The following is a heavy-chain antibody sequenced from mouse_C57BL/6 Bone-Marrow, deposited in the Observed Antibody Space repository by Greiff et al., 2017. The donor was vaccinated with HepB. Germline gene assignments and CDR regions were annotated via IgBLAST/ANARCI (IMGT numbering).Heavy chain of an antibody. J-gene: IGHJ1*03. Sequence: VKLMESGPGLVAPSQSLSITCTVSGFSLTSYGVHWVRQPPGKGLEWLVVIWSDGSTNYNSALKSRLSISKDNSKSQVFLKMNSLQTDDTAMYYCARHGLRPWYFDVWGTGTTVTVSS. V-gene: IGHV2-6-1*01. D-gene: IGHD2-4*01. CDR3: ARHGLRPWYFDV. CDR2: IWSDGST. CDR1: GFSLTSYG.